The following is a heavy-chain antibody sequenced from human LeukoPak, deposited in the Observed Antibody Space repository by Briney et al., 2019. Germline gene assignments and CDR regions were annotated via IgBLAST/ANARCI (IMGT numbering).Heavy chain of an antibody. CDR3: AREGITAAADY. Sequence: PGGSLRLSCAASGFTFSSYWMSWVRQAPGKGREWVANIKQDGSEKYYVDSVKGRFTISRDNAKNSLYLQLNSLRAEDTAVYYCAREGITAAADYWGQGTLVTVSS. V-gene: IGHV3-7*01. CDR2: IKQDGSEK. CDR1: GFTFSSYW. J-gene: IGHJ4*02. D-gene: IGHD6-13*01.